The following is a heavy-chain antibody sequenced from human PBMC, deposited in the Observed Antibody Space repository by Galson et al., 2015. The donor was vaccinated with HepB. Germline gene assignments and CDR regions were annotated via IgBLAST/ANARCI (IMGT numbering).Heavy chain of an antibody. Sequence: SLRLSCAASGFTFSDYWMSWVRQAPGKGLEWVANIKQDGSEKYYVDSVKGRFAISRDNAKNSLYLQMNSLRAEDTAVYYCVGLSSSWSPFDSWGQGTLVTVSS. J-gene: IGHJ4*02. CDR2: IKQDGSEK. CDR3: VGLSSSWSPFDS. V-gene: IGHV3-7*01. D-gene: IGHD6-13*01. CDR1: GFTFSDYW.